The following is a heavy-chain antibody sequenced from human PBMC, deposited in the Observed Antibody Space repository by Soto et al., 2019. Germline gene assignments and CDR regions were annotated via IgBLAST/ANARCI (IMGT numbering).Heavy chain of an antibody. CDR3: VSWVSAHFDY. D-gene: IGHD2-8*01. J-gene: IGHJ4*02. V-gene: IGHV3-23*01. CDR1: GLTFRNHA. Sequence: PGGSLRLSCTTSGLTFRNHAMTWVRQAPDKGLEWVSTISDSGVNTHYADSVKGRFTISRDNSRNTLYLQMNSLRGEDTAVYYSVSWVSAHFDYWGQGTVVTVSS. CDR2: ISDSGVNT.